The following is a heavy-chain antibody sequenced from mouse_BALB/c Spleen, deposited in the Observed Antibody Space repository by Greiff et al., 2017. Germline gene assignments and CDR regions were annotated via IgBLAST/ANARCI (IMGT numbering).Heavy chain of an antibody. CDR3: ARVGGDYYAMDY. Sequence: EVHLVESGGGLVKPGGSLKLSCAASGFAFSSYDMSWVRQTPEKRLEWVAYISSGGGSTYYPDTVKGRFTISRDNAKNTLYLQMSSLKSEDTAMYYCARVGGDYYAMDYWGQGTSVTVSS. CDR2: ISSGGGST. J-gene: IGHJ4*01. CDR1: GFAFSSYD. V-gene: IGHV5-12-1*01.